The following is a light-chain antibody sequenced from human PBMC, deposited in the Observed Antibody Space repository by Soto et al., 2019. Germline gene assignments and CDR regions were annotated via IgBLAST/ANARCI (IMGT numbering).Light chain of an antibody. CDR3: QQYGSAPMFT. V-gene: IGKV3-20*01. CDR2: GVS. Sequence: DIVLTQSPGTLSLSPGERATLSCRASLSLSSFLAWYQQKPGQAPRLLIYGVSRRATGIPDRFSGSGSGTDFTLTIASLEPEDSAVYYCQQYGSAPMFTFGQGTKLEIK. J-gene: IGKJ2*01. CDR1: LSLSSF.